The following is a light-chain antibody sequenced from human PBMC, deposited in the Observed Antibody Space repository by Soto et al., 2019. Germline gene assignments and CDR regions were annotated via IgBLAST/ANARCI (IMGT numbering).Light chain of an antibody. CDR2: AAS. CDR3: QQYSSSPRT. J-gene: IGKJ1*01. Sequence: IRMTQSPSSLSASTGDRVTITCRASQGISSYLAWYQQKPGKAPKLLIYAASTLQSGVPSRFSGSGSGTDFTLTISRLEPEDFAVYYRQQYSSSPRTFGQGTKVDI. CDR1: QGISSY. V-gene: IGKV1-8*01.